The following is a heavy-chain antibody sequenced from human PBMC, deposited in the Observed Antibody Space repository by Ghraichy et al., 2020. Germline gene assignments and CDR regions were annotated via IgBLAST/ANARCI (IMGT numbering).Heavy chain of an antibody. J-gene: IGHJ4*02. CDR1: GYSIRSGYY. Sequence: QTLSLTCSVSGYSIRSGYYWGWIRRPPGKGLEWIGIINHSGSSYYKPSLQSRVTISVDTSQNQFSLKLTSVTAAYTAMYYCARVNRVEMATVRGYFDYWGKGILVTVSS. D-gene: IGHD5-24*01. V-gene: IGHV4-38-2*02. CDR2: INHSGSS. CDR3: ARVNRVEMATVRGYFDY.